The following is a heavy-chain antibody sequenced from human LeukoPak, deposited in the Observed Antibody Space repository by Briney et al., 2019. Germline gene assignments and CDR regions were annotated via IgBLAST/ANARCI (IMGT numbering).Heavy chain of an antibody. J-gene: IGHJ6*02. CDR3: AREDGDYAYYYYGMDV. D-gene: IGHD4-17*01. Sequence: GGSLRLPFAASGFTFSSYEMNWVRQAPGKGLEWVSYISSSGSTIYYADSVKGRFTISRDNAKNSLYLQMNSLRAEDTAVYYCAREDGDYAYYYYGMDVWGQGTTVTVSS. V-gene: IGHV3-48*03. CDR1: GFTFSSYE. CDR2: ISSSGSTI.